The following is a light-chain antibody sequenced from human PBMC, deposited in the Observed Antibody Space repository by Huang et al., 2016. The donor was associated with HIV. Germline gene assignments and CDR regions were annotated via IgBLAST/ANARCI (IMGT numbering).Light chain of an antibody. CDR3: QQYYSSPHT. CDR2: WTA. Sequence: DIIMTQSPDSLAVSLGEKATLNCSSSQSVYSSSTSKDYMAWFQQQPGQPPRLVLFWTATREAGVPVRFSGSGAGTQFTLTIANLEAEDEAIYYCQQYYSSPHTFGQGTRVEVK. CDR1: QSVYSSSTSKDY. V-gene: IGKV4-1*01. J-gene: IGKJ1*01.